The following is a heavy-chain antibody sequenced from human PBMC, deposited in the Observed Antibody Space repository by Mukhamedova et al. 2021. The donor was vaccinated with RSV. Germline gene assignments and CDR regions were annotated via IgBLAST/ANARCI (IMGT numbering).Heavy chain of an antibody. D-gene: IGHD4-17*01. V-gene: IGHV4-34*01. Sequence: GEINHSGSTNCNPSLKSRVTISVDTSKNQFSLKLSSVTAADTAVYYCARALLRPQPYFDYWGQGTLVTVSS. CDR3: ARALLRPQPYFDY. CDR2: INHSGST. J-gene: IGHJ4*02.